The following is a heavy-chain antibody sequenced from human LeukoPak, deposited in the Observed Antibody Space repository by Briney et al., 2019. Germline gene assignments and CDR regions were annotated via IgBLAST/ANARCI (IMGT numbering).Heavy chain of an antibody. Sequence: SETLSLTCTVSGGSISSSSYYWGWIRQPPGKGLEWIGSIYYSGSTYYNPSLKSRVTISVDTSKNQFSLKLSSVTAADTAVYYCARHNGGPTPEAFDIWGQGTMVTVSS. CDR3: ARHNGGPTPEAFDI. J-gene: IGHJ3*02. D-gene: IGHD4-23*01. CDR2: IYYSGST. CDR1: GGSISSSSYY. V-gene: IGHV4-39*01.